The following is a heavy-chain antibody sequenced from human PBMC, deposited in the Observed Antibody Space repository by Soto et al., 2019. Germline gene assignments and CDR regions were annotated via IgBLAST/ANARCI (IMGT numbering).Heavy chain of an antibody. V-gene: IGHV3-30*18. Sequence: QVQLVESGGGVVQPGRSLRLSCAASGCTFSSYGMHWVRQAPGEGLEWVALISYDGSNKYYADSVKGRFTISRDYSQTTLYLQRTSLRTDDTAVYYCAKGPAIALVPAAMKYYYGMDVWGQRTTVTVSS. J-gene: IGHJ6*02. CDR3: AKGPAIALVPAAMKYYYGMDV. CDR1: GCTFSSYG. CDR2: ISYDGSNK. D-gene: IGHD2-2*01.